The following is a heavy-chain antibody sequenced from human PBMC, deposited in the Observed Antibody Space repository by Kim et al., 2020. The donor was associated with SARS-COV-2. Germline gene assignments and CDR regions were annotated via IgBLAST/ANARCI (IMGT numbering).Heavy chain of an antibody. V-gene: IGHV4-39*07. D-gene: IGHD4-17*01. CDR2: IYYSGST. J-gene: IGHJ4*02. CDR1: GGSISSSSYY. Sequence: SETLSLTCTVSGGSISSSSYYWGWIRQPPGKGLEWIGSIYYSGSTYYNPSLKSRVTISVDTSKNQFSLKLSSVTAADTAVYYCARDYGDYGNPTGNFDYCGQGTLVTVSS. CDR3: ARDYGDYGNPTGNFDY.